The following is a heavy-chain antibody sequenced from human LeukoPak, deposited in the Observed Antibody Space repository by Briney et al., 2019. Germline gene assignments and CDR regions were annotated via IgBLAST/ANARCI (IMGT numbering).Heavy chain of an antibody. D-gene: IGHD3-10*01. Sequence: SQTLSLTCTVSSGSISTSNYYSGWPRQPPGKALEWTGNIVYSSSTHYTTSLKRRVTISLDTSRNQFSLKVNSVTSADRAVYYCARSNGYGLIDIWGQGTMVTVSS. CDR2: IVYSSST. CDR3: ARSNGYGLIDI. V-gene: IGHV4-39*07. J-gene: IGHJ3*02. CDR1: SGSISTSNYY.